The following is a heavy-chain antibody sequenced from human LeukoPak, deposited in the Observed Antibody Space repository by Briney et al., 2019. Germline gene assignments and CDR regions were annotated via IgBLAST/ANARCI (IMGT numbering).Heavy chain of an antibody. D-gene: IGHD4-11*01. J-gene: IGHJ5*02. Sequence: PGGSLRLSCAASGFTFSSYGMHWVRQAPGKGLEWVAVISYDGSNKYYADSVKGRFTISRDNSKNTLYLQMNSLRAEDTAVYYCAATVPNWFDPWGQGTLVTVSS. CDR3: AATVPNWFDP. V-gene: IGHV3-30*03. CDR2: ISYDGSNK. CDR1: GFTFSSYG.